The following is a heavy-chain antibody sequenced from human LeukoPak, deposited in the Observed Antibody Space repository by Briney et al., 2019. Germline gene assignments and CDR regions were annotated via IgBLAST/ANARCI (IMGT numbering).Heavy chain of an antibody. CDR3: AKGPVAGTRWFDP. D-gene: IGHD2-15*01. J-gene: IGHJ5*02. CDR1: GFTFSSYA. Sequence: QPGGSLRLSCAASGFTFSSYAMSWVRQAPGKGLEWVSAISGSGGSTYYADSVKGRFSISRYNSKYTLYLQMNSLRAEDTAVYYCAKGPVAGTRWFDPWGQGTLVTVSS. V-gene: IGHV3-23*01. CDR2: ISGSGGST.